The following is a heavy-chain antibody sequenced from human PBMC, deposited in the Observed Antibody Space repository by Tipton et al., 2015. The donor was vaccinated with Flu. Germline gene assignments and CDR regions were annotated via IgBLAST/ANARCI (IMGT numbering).Heavy chain of an antibody. CDR3: AKEGYDSSGSYFDY. CDR2: ISYDGSNK. Sequence: SLRLSCAASGFTFRSYGMHWVRQAPGKGLEWVAVISYDGSNKRYGDSVKGRFTISRDNSKNTLYLQMNRLRAEDTAVYYCAKEGYDSSGSYFDYWGQGTVATVSS. CDR1: GFTFRSYG. J-gene: IGHJ4*02. V-gene: IGHV3-30*18. D-gene: IGHD3-22*01.